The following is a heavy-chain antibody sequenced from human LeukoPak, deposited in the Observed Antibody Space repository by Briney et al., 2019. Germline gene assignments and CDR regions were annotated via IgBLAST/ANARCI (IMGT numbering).Heavy chain of an antibody. CDR3: ARPHCSGGSCPNWFDP. CDR2: INPNSGGT. J-gene: IGHJ5*02. CDR1: GYTFTGYY. D-gene: IGHD2-15*01. V-gene: IGHV1-2*07. Sequence: ASVKVSCKASGYTFTGYYMHWVRQAPGQGLEWMRWINPNSGGTNYAHKFQGRVTMTRDTSISTAYMELSRLRSDDTAVYYCARPHCSGGSCPNWFDPWGQGTLVTVSS.